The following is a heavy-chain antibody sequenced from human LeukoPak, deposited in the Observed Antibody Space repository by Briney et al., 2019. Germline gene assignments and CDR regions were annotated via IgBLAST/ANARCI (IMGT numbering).Heavy chain of an antibody. D-gene: IGHD3-10*01. CDR1: GFTFSSYA. Sequence: PGGSLRLSCAASGFTFSSYAMHWVRQAPGKGLEWVAVISYDGSNKYYADSVKGQFTISRDNSKNTLYLQMNSLRAEDTAVYYCKSGFGELFSRWLGYYYYYYMDVWGKGTTVTVSS. J-gene: IGHJ6*03. CDR3: KSGFGELFSRWLGYYYYYYMDV. CDR2: ISYDGSNK. V-gene: IGHV3-30*04.